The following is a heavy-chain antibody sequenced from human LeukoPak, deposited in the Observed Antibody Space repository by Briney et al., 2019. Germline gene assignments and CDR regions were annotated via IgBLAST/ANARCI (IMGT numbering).Heavy chain of an antibody. CDR2: IYHSGST. J-gene: IGHJ4*02. D-gene: IGHD5/OR15-5a*01. CDR1: GGSISSGGYY. V-gene: IGHV4-30-2*01. Sequence: PSETLSLTCTVSGGSISSGGYYWSWIRQPPGKGLEWIEYIYHSGSTYYNPSLKSRVTISVDRSKNQFSLKLSSVTAADTAVYYCARTVYDGTDYWGQGTLVTVSS. CDR3: ARTVYDGTDY.